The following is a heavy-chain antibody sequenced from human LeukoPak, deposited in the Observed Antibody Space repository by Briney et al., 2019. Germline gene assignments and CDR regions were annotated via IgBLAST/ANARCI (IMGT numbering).Heavy chain of an antibody. J-gene: IGHJ3*02. CDR2: ISYDGSNK. CDR1: GFTFSSYG. D-gene: IGHD2-8*02. V-gene: IGHV3-30*03. Sequence: GGSLRLSCAASGFTFSSYGMHWVRQAPGKGLEWVAVISYDGSNKYYADSVKGRFTISRDNSKNTVYLQMNSLRGEDTAVYFCARGWVVATGGFDMWGQGTMVTVSS. CDR3: ARGWVVATGGFDM.